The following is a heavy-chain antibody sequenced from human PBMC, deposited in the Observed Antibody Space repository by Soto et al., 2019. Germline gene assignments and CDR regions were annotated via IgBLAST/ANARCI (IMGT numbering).Heavy chain of an antibody. J-gene: IGHJ4*02. Sequence: QVELVQSGAEVKKPGASVKVSCKASGCIFTSYGISWVRQAPGEGLEWMGWISNYNGITNYAQKVQGRVTLTTDRSTSTAYMELRSLRSDDTAVYYCAESMGGSGTYVSWGQGTLVTVSS. V-gene: IGHV1-18*01. CDR2: ISNYNGIT. CDR3: AESMGGSGTYVS. CDR1: GCIFTSYG. D-gene: IGHD3-10*01.